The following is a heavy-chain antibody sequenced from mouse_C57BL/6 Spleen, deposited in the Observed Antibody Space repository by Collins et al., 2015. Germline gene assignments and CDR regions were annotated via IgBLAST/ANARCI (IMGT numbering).Heavy chain of an antibody. D-gene: IGHD2-14*01. J-gene: IGHJ4*01. CDR3: ARHYRYHSYYAMDY. CDR2: IWSDGST. CDR1: GFSLTSYG. Sequence: QVQLKESGPGLVAPSQSLSITCTISGFSLTSYGVHWVRQPPGKGLEWLVVIWSDGSTTYNSALKSRLSISKDNSKSQVFLKMNSLQTDDTAMYYCARHYRYHSYYAMDYWGQGTSVTVSS. V-gene: IGHV2-6-1*01.